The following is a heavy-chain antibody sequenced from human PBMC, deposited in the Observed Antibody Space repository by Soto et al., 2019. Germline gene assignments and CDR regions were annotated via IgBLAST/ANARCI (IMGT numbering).Heavy chain of an antibody. D-gene: IGHD6-19*01. V-gene: IGHV1-69*01. CDR2: IIPIFGTA. CDR3: ARERIAVAGTELCAFDY. Sequence: VQLVQSGAEVKNPGSSVKVSCKASGGTFSSYAISWVRQAPGQGLEWMGGIIPIFGTATYAQRFQGRVTINADESTSTAYMELGRVRSEDTAVYYCARERIAVAGTELCAFDYWGQGTLVTVSS. J-gene: IGHJ4*02. CDR1: GGTFSSYA.